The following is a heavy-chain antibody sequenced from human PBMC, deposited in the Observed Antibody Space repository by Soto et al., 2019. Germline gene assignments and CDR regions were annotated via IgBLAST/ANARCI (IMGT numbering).Heavy chain of an antibody. CDR3: ARGEWFLRGYGMDG. CDR2: IYNGGSP. D-gene: IGHD3-3*01. J-gene: IGHJ6*02. V-gene: IGHV4-59*01. CDR1: GGSISTDY. Sequence: QVQLQESGPGLVKASETLSLTCTVSGGSISTDYWSWIRQPPGKRLEYIGFIYNGGSPNYSPSLESRVTISPDTSKNQFSLTLSSVTAADTAVYYCARGEWFLRGYGMDGWGRGTTVTVS.